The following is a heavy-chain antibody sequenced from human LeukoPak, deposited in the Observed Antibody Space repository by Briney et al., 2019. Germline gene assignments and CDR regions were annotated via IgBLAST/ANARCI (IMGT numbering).Heavy chain of an antibody. J-gene: IGHJ4*02. CDR3: ARKGIEGAGTVDY. Sequence: GASVKVSFKASGYTFTSYGNSWVRQAPGQGLEWMGWISAYNGNTNYEHKHSGRVSMTTDTSTSTAYMGMRSLRSDDTAVYYCARKGIEGAGTVDYSGEGSLVSASA. V-gene: IGHV1-18*04. CDR2: ISAYNGNT. D-gene: IGHD6-13*01. CDR1: GYTFTSYG.